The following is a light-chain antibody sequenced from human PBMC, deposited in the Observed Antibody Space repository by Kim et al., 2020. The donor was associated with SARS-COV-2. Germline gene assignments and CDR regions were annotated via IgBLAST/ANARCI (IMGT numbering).Light chain of an antibody. CDR2: DAS. Sequence: DIQMTQSPSTLSASVGDRVTITCRASRGISRWLAWYQQKPGKAPKVLIYDASSLESGVPSRFSGSGSGTEFTLTISSLQPDDFATYYCQQYNSYPLTFGGGTKVDIK. J-gene: IGKJ4*01. CDR1: RGISRW. CDR3: QQYNSYPLT. V-gene: IGKV1-5*01.